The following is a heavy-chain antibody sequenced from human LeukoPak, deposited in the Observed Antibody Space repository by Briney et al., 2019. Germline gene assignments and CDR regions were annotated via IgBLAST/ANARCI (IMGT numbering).Heavy chain of an antibody. CDR2: ISSSSSYI. V-gene: IGHV3-21*04. D-gene: IGHD3-22*01. J-gene: IGHJ1*01. Sequence: GGSLRLSCAASGFTFSSYSMTWVRQAPGKGLEWVSSISSSSSYIYYADSVKGRFTISRDNPRNTLYMQLNSLRDEDTALYYCAIMHGYYDGSGYWVQWGQGTLVTVSS. CDR3: AIMHGYYDGSGYWVQ. CDR1: GFTFSSYS.